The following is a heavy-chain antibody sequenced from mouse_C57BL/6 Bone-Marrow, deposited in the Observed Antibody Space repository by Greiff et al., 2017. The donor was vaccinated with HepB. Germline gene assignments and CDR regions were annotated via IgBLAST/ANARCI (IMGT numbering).Heavy chain of an antibody. J-gene: IGHJ4*01. Sequence: EVKLMESGPGLVKPSQSLSLTCSVTGYSITSGYYWNWIRQFPGNKLEWMGYISYDGSNNYNPSLKNRISITRDTSKNQFLLKLNSVTTEDTATYYCARGGLEYAMDYWGQGTSVTVSS. CDR1: GYSITSGYY. V-gene: IGHV3-6*01. CDR2: ISYDGSN. CDR3: ARGGLEYAMDY.